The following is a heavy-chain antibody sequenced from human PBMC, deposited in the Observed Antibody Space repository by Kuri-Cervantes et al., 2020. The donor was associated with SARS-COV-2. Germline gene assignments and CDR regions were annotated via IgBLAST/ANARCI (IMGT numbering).Heavy chain of an antibody. Sequence: GSLRLSCTVSGGSISSYYWSWIRQPAGKGLEWIGRIYTSGSTNYNPSLKSRVTMSVGTSKNQFSLKLSSVTAADTAVYYCARSTSYWYFDLWGRGTLVTVSS. J-gene: IGHJ2*01. CDR3: ARSTSYWYFDL. CDR2: IYTSGST. D-gene: IGHD2-2*01. CDR1: GGSISSYY. V-gene: IGHV4-4*07.